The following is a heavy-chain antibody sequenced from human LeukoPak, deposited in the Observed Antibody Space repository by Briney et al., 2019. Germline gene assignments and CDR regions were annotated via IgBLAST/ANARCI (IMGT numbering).Heavy chain of an antibody. CDR1: DSMYNYY. Sequence: SETLSLTCTVSDSMYNYYWSWIRQPPGKGLEWIGYIHYNGITNYSPSLKSRVTMSLDTSKNQVSLKLNSVSAADTAVYYCARSAVRAGFSHDYWGQGTPVTVSS. V-gene: IGHV4-59*08. CDR2: IHYNGIT. D-gene: IGHD6-19*01. J-gene: IGHJ4*02. CDR3: ARSAVRAGFSHDY.